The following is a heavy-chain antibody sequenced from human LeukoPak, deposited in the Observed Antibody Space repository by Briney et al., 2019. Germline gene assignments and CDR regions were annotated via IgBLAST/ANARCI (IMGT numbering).Heavy chain of an antibody. CDR3: ARQVGATIFGVVITRYYYYYMDV. D-gene: IGHD3-3*01. CDR2: INHSGST. CDR1: GGSFSGYY. J-gene: IGHJ6*03. V-gene: IGHV4-34*01. Sequence: ASETLSLTCAVYGGSFSGYYWSWTRQPPGKGLEWIGEINHSGSTNYNPSLKSRVTISVDTSKNQFSLKLSSVTAADTAVYYCARQVGATIFGVVITRYYYYYMDVWGKGTTVTVSS.